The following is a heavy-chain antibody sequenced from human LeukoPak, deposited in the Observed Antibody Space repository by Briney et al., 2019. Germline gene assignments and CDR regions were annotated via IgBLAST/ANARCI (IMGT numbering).Heavy chain of an antibody. CDR1: GFTFSSYA. V-gene: IGHV3-23*01. D-gene: IGHD6-13*01. J-gene: IGHJ4*02. CDR3: AKGVKGIAAAGDY. CDR2: ISGSGGST. Sequence: GGSLTLSCAASGFTFSSYAMSWVRQAPGKGLECVSAISGSGGSTCYADSGKGRFTISRDNSKNTLYLQMNSLRAEDTAVYYCAKGVKGIAAAGDYWGQGTLVTVYS.